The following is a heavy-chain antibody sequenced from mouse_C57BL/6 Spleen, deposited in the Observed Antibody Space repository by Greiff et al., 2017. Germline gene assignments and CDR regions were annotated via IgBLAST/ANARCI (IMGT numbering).Heavy chain of an antibody. Sequence: VQLQQSGAELVRPGTSVKVSCKASGYAFTNYLIEWVKQRPGQGLEWIGVIDPGSGGTNYNEKFKGKATLTEDKSSSTAYMQLSSLTSEDSAVYVCAGGNLEPTVVATDDFGCRGKSTTLTVAS. CDR3: AGGNLEPTVVATDDFGC. J-gene: IGHJ2*01. V-gene: IGHV1-54*01. D-gene: IGHD1-1*01. CDR2: IDPGSGGT. CDR1: GYAFTNYL.